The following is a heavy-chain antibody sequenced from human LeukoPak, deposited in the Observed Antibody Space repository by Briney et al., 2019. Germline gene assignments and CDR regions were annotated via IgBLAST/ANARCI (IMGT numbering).Heavy chain of an antibody. D-gene: IGHD2-21*02. J-gene: IGHJ5*02. CDR2: ISAYNGNT. CDR3: ARTYCGGDCYYAGYWFDP. Sequence: ASVKVSCKASGYTFTSYGISWVRQAPGQGLEWMGWISAYNGNTNYAQKLQGRVTMTTDTSTSTAYMELRSLRSDDTAVYYCARTYCGGDCYYAGYWFDPWGQGTLATVSS. CDR1: GYTFTSYG. V-gene: IGHV1-18*01.